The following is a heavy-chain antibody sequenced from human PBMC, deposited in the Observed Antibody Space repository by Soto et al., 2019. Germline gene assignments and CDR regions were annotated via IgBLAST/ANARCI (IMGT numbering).Heavy chain of an antibody. V-gene: IGHV3-21*01. D-gene: IGHD3-10*01. J-gene: IGHJ6*02. Sequence: GGSLRLSCAASGFTFSSYSMNWVRQAPGEGLEWVSSISSSSSYIYYADSVKGRFTISRDNAKNSLYLQMNSLRAEDTAVYYCARATEWYGWGSCQAYFDGMDVWGQGTTVTVSS. CDR3: ARATEWYGWGSCQAYFDGMDV. CDR2: ISSSSSYI. CDR1: GFTFSSYS.